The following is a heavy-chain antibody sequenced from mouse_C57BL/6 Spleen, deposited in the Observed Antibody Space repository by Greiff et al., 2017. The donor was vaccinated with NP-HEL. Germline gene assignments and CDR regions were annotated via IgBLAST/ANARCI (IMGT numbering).Heavy chain of an antibody. V-gene: IGHV1-69*01. J-gene: IGHJ4*01. CDR3: ARWGVYDYYAMDY. D-gene: IGHD1-3*01. Sequence: QVQLQQPGAELVMPGASVKLSCKASGYTFTSYWMHWVKQRPGQGLEWIGEIDPSDSYTNYNQKFKGKSTLTVDKSSSTAYMKLSSLTSEDSAVYYCARWGVYDYYAMDYWGQGTSVTVSS. CDR2: IDPSDSYT. CDR1: GYTFTSYW.